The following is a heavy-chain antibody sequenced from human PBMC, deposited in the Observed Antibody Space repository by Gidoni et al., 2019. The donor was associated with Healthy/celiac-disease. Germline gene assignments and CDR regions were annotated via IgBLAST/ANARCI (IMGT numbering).Heavy chain of an antibody. J-gene: IGHJ4*02. Sequence: QVQLVQSGAEVKKPGASVKVSCKASGYTFTSYYMHWVRQAPGQGLEWMGIINPSGGSTSYAQKFQGRVTMTRETSTSTVYMELSRLRSEDTAVYYCARGALMGGFGYWGQGTLVTVSS. CDR2: INPSGGST. V-gene: IGHV1-46*01. CDR1: GYTFTSYY. CDR3: ARGALMGGFGY. D-gene: IGHD3-10*01.